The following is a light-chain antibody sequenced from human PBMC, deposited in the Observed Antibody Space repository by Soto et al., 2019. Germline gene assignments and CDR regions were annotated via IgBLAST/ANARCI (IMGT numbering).Light chain of an antibody. CDR3: SSYTSSSLYV. CDR2: DVS. J-gene: IGLJ1*01. V-gene: IGLV2-14*03. Sequence: PVLTKPASGNRLHGRAISISNTRTSSDVGGYDYVSWYQHHPGKAPKLMIYDVSNRPSGVSNRFSGSKSGNTASLTISGLQAEDEADYYCSSYTSSSLYVFGTGTKVTVL. CDR1: SSDVGGYDY.